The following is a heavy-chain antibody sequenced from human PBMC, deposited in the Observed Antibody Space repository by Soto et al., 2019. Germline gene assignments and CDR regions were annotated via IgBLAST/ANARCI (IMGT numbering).Heavy chain of an antibody. V-gene: IGHV6-1*01. D-gene: IGHD1-26*01. Sequence: QTLSLTCAISGDSVSSNSAAWNCISHSRSRGLEWLGRTYYRSKWYNDYRVSVKSRMTINADTSKNQVSLQLKSVTPEDTAVYYCAKNWAVGGTTAGMDVWGQGTTVTVSS. J-gene: IGHJ6*02. CDR1: GDSVSSNSAA. CDR3: AKNWAVGGTTAGMDV. CDR2: TYYRSKWYN.